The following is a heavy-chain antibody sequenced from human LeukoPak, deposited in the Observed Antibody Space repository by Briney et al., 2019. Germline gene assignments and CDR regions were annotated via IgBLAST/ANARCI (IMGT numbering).Heavy chain of an antibody. V-gene: IGHV3-30*04. J-gene: IGHJ4*02. CDR3: ASSPGGYNYG. Sequence: PGGSLRLSCAASGFTFSSYAMHWVRQAPGKGLEWVAVISYDGSNNYYADSAKCRFTISRDNSKNTLYLQMNSLRAEDTAVYYCASSPGGYNYGWGQGTLVTVSS. D-gene: IGHD5-24*01. CDR1: GFTFSSYA. CDR2: ISYDGSNN.